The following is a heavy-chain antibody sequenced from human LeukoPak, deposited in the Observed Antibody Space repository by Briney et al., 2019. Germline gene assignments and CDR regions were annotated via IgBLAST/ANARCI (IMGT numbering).Heavy chain of an antibody. CDR1: GFTFSSHW. Sequence: PGGSLRLSCAASGFTFSSHWMSWVRQAPGKGLEWVANIWQEGSEKYYVDSVKGRFTVSRDNAKNSLYLQVDSLRVEDTAIYYCARKWTGVDYWGQGTLVTVSS. CDR3: ARKWTGVDY. CDR2: IWQEGSEK. J-gene: IGHJ4*02. D-gene: IGHD1-14*01. V-gene: IGHV3-7*01.